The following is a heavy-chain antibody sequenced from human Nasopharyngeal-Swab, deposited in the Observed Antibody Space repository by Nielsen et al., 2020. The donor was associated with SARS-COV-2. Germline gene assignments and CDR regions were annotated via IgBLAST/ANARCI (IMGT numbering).Heavy chain of an antibody. V-gene: IGHV3-74*01. CDR3: ARVDVHDAFDM. CDR1: GFTFSSYW. D-gene: IGHD3-16*01. J-gene: IGHJ3*02. Sequence: GGSLRLSCAASGFTFSSYWMHWVRQAPGEGLVWVSRMNSDGSRTNYADSVKGRFTISRDNAKKTLYLQMNSLRAEDTAVYYCARVDVHDAFDMWGQGTMVTVSS. CDR2: MNSDGSRT.